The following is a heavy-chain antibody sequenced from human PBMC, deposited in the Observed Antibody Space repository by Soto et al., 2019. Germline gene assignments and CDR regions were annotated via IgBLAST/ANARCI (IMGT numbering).Heavy chain of an antibody. CDR3: ARDGYNWNDEYYFDY. V-gene: IGHV1-18*01. Sequence: ASVKVSCKASGYTFTSYGISWVRQAPGQGLEWMGWISAYNGNTNYAQKLQGRVTMTTDTSTGTAYMELRSLRSDDTAVYYCARDGYNWNDEYYFDYWGQGTLVTVSS. D-gene: IGHD1-1*01. CDR2: ISAYNGNT. J-gene: IGHJ4*02. CDR1: GYTFTSYG.